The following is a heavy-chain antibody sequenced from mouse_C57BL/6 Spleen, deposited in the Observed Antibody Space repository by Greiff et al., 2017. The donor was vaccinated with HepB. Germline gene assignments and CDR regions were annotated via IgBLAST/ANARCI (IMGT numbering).Heavy chain of an antibody. Sequence: QVHVKQSGPGLVQPSQSLSITCTVSGFSLTSYGVHWVRQSPGKGLEWLGVIWRGGSTDYNAAFMSRLSITKDNSKSQVFFKMNSLQADDTAIYYCAKTYGYDSAWFAYWGQGTLVTVSA. CDR1: GFSLTSYG. CDR2: IWRGGST. J-gene: IGHJ3*01. D-gene: IGHD2-2*01. V-gene: IGHV2-5*01. CDR3: AKTYGYDSAWFAY.